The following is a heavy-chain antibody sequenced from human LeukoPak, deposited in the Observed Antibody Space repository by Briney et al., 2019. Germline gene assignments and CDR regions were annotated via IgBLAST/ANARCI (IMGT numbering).Heavy chain of an antibody. J-gene: IGHJ4*02. CDR1: GYTFTTYG. D-gene: IGHD3-10*01. Sequence: GASVKASCKASGYTFTTYGISWVRQAPGQGLEWMGWISAYNGNTKYAQKLQGRVSMTTDTSTSTAYMELRSLRSDDTAVYYCARDQTQIWFGEGLWYFDYWGQGTLVTVSS. CDR3: ARDQTQIWFGEGLWYFDY. V-gene: IGHV1-18*01. CDR2: ISAYNGNT.